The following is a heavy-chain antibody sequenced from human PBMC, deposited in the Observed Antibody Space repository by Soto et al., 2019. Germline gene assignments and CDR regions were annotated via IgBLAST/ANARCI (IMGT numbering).Heavy chain of an antibody. CDR3: ARHEASGYDSLLSWFDP. D-gene: IGHD5-12*01. CDR1: GGSVSSGSYY. CDR2: IYYSGST. J-gene: IGHJ5*02. V-gene: IGHV4-61*01. Sequence: SETLSLTCTVSGGSVSSGSYYWSWIRQPPGKGLEWIGYIYYSGSTNYNPSLKSRVTISVDTSKNQFSLKLSSVTAADTAVYYCARHEASGYDSLLSWFDPWGQGTLVTVSS.